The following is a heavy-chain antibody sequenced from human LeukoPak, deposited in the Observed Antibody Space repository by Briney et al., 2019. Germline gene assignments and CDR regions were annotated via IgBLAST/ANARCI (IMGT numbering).Heavy chain of an antibody. D-gene: IGHD2-2*02. Sequence: SQTLSLTFAISADSVSSNSAAWNWIRQSPSRGLEWLGRTYYRSKWSNDYAVSVKSRININPDTSEKQFSLQLNSVTPEDTAVYYCATYRGAIVDYWGQGTLVTVSS. CDR2: TYYRSKWSN. CDR1: ADSVSSNSAA. CDR3: ATYRGAIVDY. J-gene: IGHJ4*02. V-gene: IGHV6-1*01.